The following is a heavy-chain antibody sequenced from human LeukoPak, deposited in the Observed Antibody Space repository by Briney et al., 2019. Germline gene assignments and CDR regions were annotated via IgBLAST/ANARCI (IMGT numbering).Heavy chain of an antibody. CDR3: AGVGGWGNYPLLGY. CDR2: ISGSDGRT. CDR1: GFTFTSYT. J-gene: IGHJ4*02. V-gene: IGHV3-23*01. Sequence: PGGSLRLSRAASGFTFTSYTMSWVPQAPGKGLECVSSISGSDGRTSYADSVKGRFTISRDNSKNTLFLQMNSPRAEDTPVYHCAGVGGWGNYPLLGYWGQGALVTVSS. D-gene: IGHD1-7*01.